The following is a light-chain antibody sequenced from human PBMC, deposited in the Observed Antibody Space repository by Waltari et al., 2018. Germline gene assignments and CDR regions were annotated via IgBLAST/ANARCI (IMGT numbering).Light chain of an antibody. CDR2: EVT. V-gene: IGLV2-8*01. CDR3: NSYAGSNNNV. Sequence: QSALTQPPSAYGSPGQSVTISCTGTSNDVGAYNYVSWYQQHPGKAPKLMIYEVTKRHSGVPDRFSGSKSGNTASLTVSGLQAEDEADYYCNSYAGSNNNVFGTGTKVTVL. J-gene: IGLJ1*01. CDR1: SNDVGAYNY.